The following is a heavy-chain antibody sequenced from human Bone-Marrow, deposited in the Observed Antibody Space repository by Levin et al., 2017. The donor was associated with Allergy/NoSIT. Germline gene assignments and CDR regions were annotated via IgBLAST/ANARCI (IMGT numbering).Heavy chain of an antibody. D-gene: IGHD2/OR15-2a*01. CDR1: GFTFTNYA. CDR3: ANWVEGSMPYFDY. V-gene: IGHV3-23*01. J-gene: IGHJ4*02. CDR2: ISGDGRGT. Sequence: GASVKVSCAASGFTFTNYAMTWARQAPGKGLEWVSAISGDGRGTYYAAPVKGRFTISRDNSKNTAFLQMNSLRAEDTAVYFCANWVEGSMPYFDYWGRGTLVTVSS.